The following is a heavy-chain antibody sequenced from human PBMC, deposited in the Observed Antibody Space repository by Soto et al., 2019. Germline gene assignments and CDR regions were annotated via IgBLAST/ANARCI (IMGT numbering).Heavy chain of an antibody. D-gene: IGHD2-15*01. J-gene: IGHJ5*01. Sequence: ETLSLTCTVSGGSVSSGRYYWSWIRQPPGKGLEWIGYIYYSGLTNYSPSLKSRVAISIDTSKNQFSLILSSVTAADTAVYYCVRTPTSPRRFDSWGQGTLVTVSS. V-gene: IGHV4-61*01. CDR2: IYYSGLT. CDR1: GGSVSSGRYY. CDR3: VRTPTSPRRFDS.